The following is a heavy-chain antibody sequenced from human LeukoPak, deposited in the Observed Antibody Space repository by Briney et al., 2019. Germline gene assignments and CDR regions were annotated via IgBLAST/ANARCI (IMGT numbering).Heavy chain of an antibody. Sequence: SVKVSCKASGGIFSSYTFNWVRQAPGQGLEWMGRITPIPGITNYAETFQGRVTLTADTSTSTLYMELSSLRSEDTAVYYCARLLRAVDTGAYYFDYWGQGTLVTVSS. J-gene: IGHJ4*02. D-gene: IGHD2-8*02. V-gene: IGHV1-69*02. CDR2: ITPIPGIT. CDR1: GGIFSSYT. CDR3: ARLLRAVDTGAYYFDY.